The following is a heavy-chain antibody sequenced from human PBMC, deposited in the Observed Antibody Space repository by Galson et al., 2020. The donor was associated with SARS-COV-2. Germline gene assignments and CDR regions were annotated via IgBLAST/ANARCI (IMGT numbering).Heavy chain of an antibody. CDR3: ARADYCSSTGCYARGAFDP. J-gene: IGHJ5*02. Sequence: SETLSLTCAVSGGSISSGGYSWSWIRQPPGKGLEWIGYIYYSGSTYYNPSLKSRVTISVDTSKNQFSLKLSSVTAADTAVYYCARADYCSSTGCYARGAFDPWGQGTLVTVSS. CDR1: GGSISSGGYS. D-gene: IGHD2-2*01. V-gene: IGHV4-30-4*07. CDR2: IYYSGST.